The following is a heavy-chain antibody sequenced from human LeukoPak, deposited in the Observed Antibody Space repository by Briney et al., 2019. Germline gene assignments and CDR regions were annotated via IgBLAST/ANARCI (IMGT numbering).Heavy chain of an antibody. CDR1: GFTFTSYQ. J-gene: IGHJ4*02. Sequence: GGSLRLSCTASGFTFTSYQMNWVRQAPGKGLEWVSYISSSGSTIYYADSVKGRFTISRDNAKNTLYLQMNSLRAEDTAVYYCARDGYSSSFYFDYWGQGTLVTVSS. D-gene: IGHD6-6*01. CDR3: ARDGYSSSFYFDY. V-gene: IGHV3-48*03. CDR2: ISSSGSTI.